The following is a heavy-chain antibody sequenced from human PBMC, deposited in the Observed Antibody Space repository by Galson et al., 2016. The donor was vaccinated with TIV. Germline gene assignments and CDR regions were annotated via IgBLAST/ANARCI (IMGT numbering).Heavy chain of an antibody. CDR2: MSHDGSEL. V-gene: IGHV3-7*01. CDR3: TRLGPSSVFDF. J-gene: IGHJ4*02. D-gene: IGHD1-26*01. Sequence: MNWVRQAPGKGLEWVASMSHDGSELYYLDSVRGRFTFSRDNPKNSLYLRMSNLRAEDTAIYYCTRLGPSSVFDFWGQGALVTVSS.